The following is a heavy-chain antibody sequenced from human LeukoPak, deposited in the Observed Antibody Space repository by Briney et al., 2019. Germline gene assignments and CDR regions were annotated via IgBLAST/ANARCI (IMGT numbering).Heavy chain of an antibody. D-gene: IGHD6-6*01. Sequence: GGSLRLSRAASGFSFSTYGMHWVRQAPGKGLEWVAVISYDGSNKYYADSVKGRFTISRDNSKNTLYLQMNSLRAEDTAVYYCARALYIAARPYYFDYWDQGTLVTVSS. CDR2: ISYDGSNK. CDR3: ARALYIAARPYYFDY. V-gene: IGHV3-30*19. CDR1: GFSFSTYG. J-gene: IGHJ4*02.